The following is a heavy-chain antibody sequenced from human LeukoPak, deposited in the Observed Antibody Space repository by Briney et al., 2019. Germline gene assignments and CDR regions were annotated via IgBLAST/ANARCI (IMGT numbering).Heavy chain of an antibody. CDR3: ARAGGDYPGY. J-gene: IGHJ4*02. CDR1: GYTFTTYA. Sequence: GASVKVSCTASGYTFTTYAMHWVRQAPGQRLEWMGWINAGDGNTKYSQKFQGRVTITRDTSASTAYMELSSLRSEDTAVYYCARAGGDYPGYWGRGTLVTVSS. V-gene: IGHV1-3*01. CDR2: INAGDGNT. D-gene: IGHD4-17*01.